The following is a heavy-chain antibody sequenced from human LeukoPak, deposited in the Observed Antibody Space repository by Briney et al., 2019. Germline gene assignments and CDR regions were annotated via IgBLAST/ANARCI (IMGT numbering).Heavy chain of an antibody. CDR2: ISSSRSII. J-gene: IGHJ4*02. Sequence: GGSLKLSCAASGFTFSSFSMNWVRQAPGKGLEWISYISSSRSIIHYADSVKGRFTISRDNAKNSLYLQMNSLRVEDTAVYYCARTGYSSSFDYWGQGTLVTVSS. D-gene: IGHD6-13*01. CDR3: ARTGYSSSFDY. V-gene: IGHV3-48*01. CDR1: GFTFSSFS.